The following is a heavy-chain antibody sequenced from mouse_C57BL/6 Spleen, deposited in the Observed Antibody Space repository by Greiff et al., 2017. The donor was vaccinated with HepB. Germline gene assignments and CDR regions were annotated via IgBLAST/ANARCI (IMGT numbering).Heavy chain of an antibody. D-gene: IGHD2-1*01. CDR3: ARSNYVNYYAMDY. J-gene: IGHJ4*01. CDR2: IWSGGST. CDR1: GFSLTSYG. V-gene: IGHV2-2*01. Sequence: VKLVESGPGLVQPSQSLSITCTVSGFSLTSYGVHWVRQSPGKGLEWLGVIWSGGSTDYNAAFISRLSISKDNSKSQVFFKMNSLQADDTAIYYCARSNYVNYYAMDYWGQGTSVTVSS.